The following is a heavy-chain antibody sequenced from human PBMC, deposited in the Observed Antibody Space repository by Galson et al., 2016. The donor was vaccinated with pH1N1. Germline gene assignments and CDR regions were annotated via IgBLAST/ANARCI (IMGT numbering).Heavy chain of an antibody. CDR3: ARRYFEY. CDR2: INQDGDKK. CDR1: GFNFSNYW. J-gene: IGHJ4*02. Sequence: SLRLSCAASGFNFSNYWMQWVRQAPGQGLQWVANINQDGDKKYYVGSVEGRPTIYRDNAKNSLYLQMNNLRDEDTAMYFCARRYFEYWGQGALVTVSS. D-gene: IGHD3-9*01. V-gene: IGHV3-7*01.